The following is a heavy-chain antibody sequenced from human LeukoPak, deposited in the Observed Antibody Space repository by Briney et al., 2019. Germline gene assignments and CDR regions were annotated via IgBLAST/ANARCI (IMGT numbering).Heavy chain of an antibody. CDR3: AKGVNYFVLEY. D-gene: IGHD3-10*02. J-gene: IGHJ4*02. CDR2: LSPSGGIT. Sequence: GGSLRLSCAASGFTFSTYAMSWVRQAPGKGLEWVSALSPSGGITYYEDSVKGRFTISRDNSKNTLYLQMYSLRAEDTAVYYCAKGVNYFVLEYWGQGTLVTISS. CDR1: GFTFSTYA. V-gene: IGHV3-23*01.